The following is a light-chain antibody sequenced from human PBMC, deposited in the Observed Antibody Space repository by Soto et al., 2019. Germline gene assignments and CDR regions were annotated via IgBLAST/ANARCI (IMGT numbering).Light chain of an antibody. CDR2: GAS. CDR1: QSVKNNY. CDR3: QQYGSSPT. J-gene: IGKJ5*01. Sequence: EIVFTQSPGTLSLSPGDRATLSCRASQSVKNNYLVWYQQKVGQAPRLLMSGASSRVTGIPDRFSGSGSGTDFTLTISRLEPEDFAVYYCQQYGSSPTFGQGTRLEIK. V-gene: IGKV3-20*01.